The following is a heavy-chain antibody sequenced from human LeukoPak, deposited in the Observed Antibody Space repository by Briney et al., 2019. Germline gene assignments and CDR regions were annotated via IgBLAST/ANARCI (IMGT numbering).Heavy chain of an antibody. V-gene: IGHV3-21*04. CDR2: ISSSSSYI. Sequence: GGSLRLSCAASGFTFSSYSMSWVRQAPGNGRGWVSSISSSSSYIYYAESGKGRFTIARDNAKNSLYLQMNSLRAEDTAVYYCARGGYGGYHTPDYWGEGTLVTVSS. D-gene: IGHD5-12*01. CDR1: GFTFSSYS. J-gene: IGHJ4*02. CDR3: ARGGYGGYHTPDY.